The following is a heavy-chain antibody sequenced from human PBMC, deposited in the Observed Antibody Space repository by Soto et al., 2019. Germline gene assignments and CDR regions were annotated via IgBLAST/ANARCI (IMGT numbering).Heavy chain of an antibody. CDR3: ARVRDFWSGHPFDY. Sequence: QVQLVQSGAEVKKPGASVEVSCKTSGYTFTSYGISWVRQAPGQGLEWMGWISAHNGNTNYAQKLQGRVTVTTDTSTSTAYMELRSLRSDDTAVYYCARVRDFWSGHPFDYWGQGTLVTVSS. CDR1: GYTFTSYG. V-gene: IGHV1-18*01. D-gene: IGHD3-3*01. J-gene: IGHJ4*02. CDR2: ISAHNGNT.